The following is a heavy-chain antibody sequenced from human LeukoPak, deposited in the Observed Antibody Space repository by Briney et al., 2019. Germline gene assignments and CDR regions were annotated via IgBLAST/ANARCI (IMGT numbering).Heavy chain of an antibody. V-gene: IGHV4-34*01. Sequence: PSETLSLTCAVYGGSFSGYYWSWIRQPPGKGLEWIGEINHSGSTNYNPSLRSRVTISVDTSKNQFSLKLSPVTAADTAVYYCARAQRDYYYYYMDVWDKGITVTVSS. J-gene: IGHJ6*03. CDR1: GGSFSGYY. CDR2: INHSGST. CDR3: ARAQRDYYYYYMDV.